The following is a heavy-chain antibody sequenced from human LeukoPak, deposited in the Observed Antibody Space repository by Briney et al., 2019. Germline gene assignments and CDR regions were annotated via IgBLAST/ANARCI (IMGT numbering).Heavy chain of an antibody. CDR1: GFTFSRYW. J-gene: IGHJ4*02. CDR2: IKQDGYEK. CDR3: ARDKIVGPTTLDY. Sequence: GGSLRLSCAASGFTFSRYWMSWVRQAPGKGLEWVANIKQDGYEKYYVDSVKGRFTISRDNAKNSLYLQMNSLRADDTAIYYCARDKIVGPTTLDYWGQGTLVTVSS. D-gene: IGHD1-26*01. V-gene: IGHV3-7*01.